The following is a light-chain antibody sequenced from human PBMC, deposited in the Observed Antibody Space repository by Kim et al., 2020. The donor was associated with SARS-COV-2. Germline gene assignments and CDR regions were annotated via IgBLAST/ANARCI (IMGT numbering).Light chain of an antibody. V-gene: IGLV3-27*01. CDR3: YSYSAAGEPL. CDR2: KDT. J-gene: IGLJ2*01. Sequence: SSKLTQPSSVSVSPGQTARITCSGDVLAKKYARWFQQKPGQAPVLVIYKDTERPSGIPERFSGSSSGTTVTLTISGAQVGDEGDYYCYSYSAAGEPLLGGGTQLTVL. CDR1: VLAKKY.